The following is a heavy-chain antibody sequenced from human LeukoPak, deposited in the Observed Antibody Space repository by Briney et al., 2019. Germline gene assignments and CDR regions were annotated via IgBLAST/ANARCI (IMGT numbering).Heavy chain of an antibody. CDR3: AREVRSSLYGMDV. D-gene: IGHD4-23*01. V-gene: IGHV6-1*01. CDR2: TYYRSKWYN. J-gene: IGHJ6*02. Sequence: QTLSLTCAISGDSVSSNSVAWNWIRQSPSRGLEWVGRTYYRSKWYNDYAVSVKSRITINPDTSKNQFSLQLNSVTPEDTAVYYCAREVRSSLYGMDVWGQGTTVTVSS. CDR1: GDSVSSNSVA.